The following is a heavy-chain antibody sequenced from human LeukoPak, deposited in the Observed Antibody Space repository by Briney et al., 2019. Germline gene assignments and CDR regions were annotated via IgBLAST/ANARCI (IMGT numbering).Heavy chain of an antibody. D-gene: IGHD3-22*01. J-gene: IGHJ4*02. Sequence: GGSLRLSCAASGFTFSSYSMNWFRQAPGKGLEWVSYISSSSSYIYYADSVKGRFTISRDNAKNSLYLQMNSLRAEDTAVYYCAREFGKYYYDSSGLDYWGQGTLVTVSS. V-gene: IGHV3-21*01. CDR3: AREFGKYYYDSSGLDY. CDR1: GFTFSSYS. CDR2: ISSSSSYI.